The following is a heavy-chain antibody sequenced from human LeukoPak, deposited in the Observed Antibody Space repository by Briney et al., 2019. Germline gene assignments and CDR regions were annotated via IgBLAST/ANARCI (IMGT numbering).Heavy chain of an antibody. J-gene: IGHJ4*02. CDR1: GFTFSSYW. D-gene: IGHD4-17*01. Sequence: GGSLRLSCAASGFTFSSYWMHWVRQAPGKGLVWVSRINSDGRSTSYADSVKGRFTISRDNAKNTLSLQMNSLRDEDTAVYYCARGKIGYYYGDYDGYWGQGTLVTVSS. CDR3: ARGKIGYYYGDYDGY. CDR2: INSDGRST. V-gene: IGHV3-74*01.